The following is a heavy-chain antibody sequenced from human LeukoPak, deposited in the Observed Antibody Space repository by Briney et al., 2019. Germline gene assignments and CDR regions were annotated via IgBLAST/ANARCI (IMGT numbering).Heavy chain of an antibody. J-gene: IGHJ5*02. Sequence: GASVKVSCKASGYTFTSYGISWVRQAPGQGLEWMGWISAYNGNTNYAQKLQGRVTMTTDTSTSTAYMELRSLRSDDTAVYYCARDFFVPAAGTYNWFDPWGQGTLVTVSS. CDR2: ISAYNGNT. CDR3: ARDFFVPAAGTYNWFDP. V-gene: IGHV1-18*01. CDR1: GYTFTSYG. D-gene: IGHD6-13*01.